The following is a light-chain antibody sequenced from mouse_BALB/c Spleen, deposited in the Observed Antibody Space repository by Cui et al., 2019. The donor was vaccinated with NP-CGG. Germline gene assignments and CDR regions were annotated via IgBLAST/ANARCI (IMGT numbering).Light chain of an antibody. J-gene: IGLJ1*01. CDR3: ALWCSNHWV. CDR2: GTN. Sequence: QAVVTQVSALTTSPGEIVTLTCRSSTGAVTTSNYANWVQEKPDHLFTGLIGGTNNRAPGVPARFSGSLIGDKAALTITGAQTEDEAIYFCALWCSNHWVFGGGTKLTVL. CDR1: TGAVTTSNY. V-gene: IGLV1*01.